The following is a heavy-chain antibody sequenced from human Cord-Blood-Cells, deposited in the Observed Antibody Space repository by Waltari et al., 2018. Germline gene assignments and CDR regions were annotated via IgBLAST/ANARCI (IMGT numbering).Heavy chain of an antibody. CDR1: GFTFSSYS. CDR3: ARDSRVGGIIGY. CDR2: ISIRSSTI. Sequence: EVQLVASGGGLVQPGGSLRLSCAASGFTFSSYSMNWVRQAPGKGLECVSYISIRSSTIYYADSVKGRFTISGDNAKNSLELQMNSLRDEDTAVYYCARDSRVGGIIGYWGQGTLVTVSS. J-gene: IGHJ4*02. D-gene: IGHD3-16*02. V-gene: IGHV3-48*02.